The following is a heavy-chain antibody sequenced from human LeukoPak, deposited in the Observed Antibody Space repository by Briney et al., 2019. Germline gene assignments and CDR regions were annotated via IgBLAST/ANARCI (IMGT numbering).Heavy chain of an antibody. CDR2: LHSDGTT. CDR1: GFTVSTNY. CDR3: AGRRKEAAAYDH. D-gene: IGHD6-13*01. V-gene: IGHV3-66*01. Sequence: GGSLRLSCAASGFTVSTNYMSWVRLARGGTVVWVSLLHSDGTTYYAESVKGRFTISTDNSKNTLYLQMNSLRVEDTAVYYCAGRRKEAAAYDHWGQGTLVTVSS. J-gene: IGHJ4*02.